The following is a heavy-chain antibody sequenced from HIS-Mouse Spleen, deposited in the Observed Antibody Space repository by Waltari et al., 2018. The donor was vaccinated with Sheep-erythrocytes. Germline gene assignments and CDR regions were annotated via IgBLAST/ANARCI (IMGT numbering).Heavy chain of an antibody. CDR3: ARALIITMVRGVTSNWFDP. D-gene: IGHD3-10*01. Sequence: QVQLQESGPGLVKPSQTLSLTCTVSGGSISSGGYYWSWIRQHPGKGLEWIGYIYYSGSTYYNPSLKSRVTISVDTSKNQFSLKLSSVTAADTAVYYGARALIITMVRGVTSNWFDPWGQGTLVTVSS. CDR1: GGSISSGGYY. J-gene: IGHJ5*02. V-gene: IGHV4-31*03. CDR2: IYYSGST.